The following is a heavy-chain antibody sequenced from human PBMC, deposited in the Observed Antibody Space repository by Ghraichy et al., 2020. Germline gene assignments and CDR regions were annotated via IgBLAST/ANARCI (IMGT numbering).Heavy chain of an antibody. Sequence: SQTLSLTWTVSGGSISGYYWSWIRQSPGKGLEWIGNIYYSGSTKYNPSLKSRVTISVDTSKNHFSLKLSSVTAADTAVYYCARRRDSDGWYPLDVWGQGTAVTVSS. CDR3: ARRRDSDGWYPLDV. J-gene: IGHJ6*02. V-gene: IGHV4-59*08. D-gene: IGHD6-19*01. CDR1: GGSISGYY. CDR2: IYYSGST.